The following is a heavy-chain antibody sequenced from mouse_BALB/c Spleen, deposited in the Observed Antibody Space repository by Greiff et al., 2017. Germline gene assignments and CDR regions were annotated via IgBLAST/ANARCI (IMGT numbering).Heavy chain of an antibody. V-gene: IGHV5-4*02. D-gene: IGHD1-2*01. CDR3: ARDGATALRRWFAY. J-gene: IGHJ3*01. CDR1: GFTFSDYY. Sequence: EVQGVESGGGLVKPGGSLKLSCAASGFTFSDYYMYWVRQTPEKRLEWVATISDGGSYTYYTDSVKGRFTISRDNAKNNLYLQMSSLKSEDTAMYYCARDGATALRRWFAYWGQGTLVTVSA. CDR2: ISDGGSYT.